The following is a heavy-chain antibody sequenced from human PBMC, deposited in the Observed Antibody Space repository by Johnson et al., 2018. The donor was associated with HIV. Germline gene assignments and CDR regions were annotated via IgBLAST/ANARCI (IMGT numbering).Heavy chain of an antibody. CDR1: GFTFSSYG. CDR2: IRYDGSNN. V-gene: IGHV3-30*02. CDR3: ARAPEVRGVDAFDV. D-gene: IGHD3-10*01. Sequence: QVQLVESGGGVVQPGGSLRLSCAASGFTFSSYGMHWVRQAPGKGLEWVAFIRYDGSNNYYADSVKGRFTISRDNSKNTLYLQMNSLEAEDTAVYYCARAPEVRGVDAFDVWGQGTVVTVSS. J-gene: IGHJ3*01.